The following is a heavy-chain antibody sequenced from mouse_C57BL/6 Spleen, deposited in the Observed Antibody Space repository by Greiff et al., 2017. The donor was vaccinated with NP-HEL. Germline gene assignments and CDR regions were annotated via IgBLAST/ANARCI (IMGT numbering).Heavy chain of an antibody. Sequence: EVKLLESGPGLVKPSQSLSLTCSVTGYSITSGYYWNWIRQFPGNKLEWMGYISYDGSNNYNPSLKNRISITRDTSKNQFFLKLNSVTTEVTATYYCARDRVGPYDYDAYYFDYWGQGTTLTVSS. CDR3: ARDRVGPYDYDAYYFDY. CDR1: GYSITSGYY. CDR2: ISYDGSN. V-gene: IGHV3-6*01. D-gene: IGHD2-4*01. J-gene: IGHJ2*01.